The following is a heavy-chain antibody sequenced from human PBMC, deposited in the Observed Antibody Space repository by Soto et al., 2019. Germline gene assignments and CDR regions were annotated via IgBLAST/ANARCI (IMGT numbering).Heavy chain of an antibody. J-gene: IGHJ6*02. D-gene: IGHD3-22*01. CDR2: IVIGSGKT. CDR3: ARDVTYYYDSSGYYRYYYYGMDV. CDR1: GFTFTASA. Sequence: SVKVSCKASGFTFTASAVQWVRQARGQHLEWIGWIVIGSGKTNYAENFRERVTMTRDTSTSTAYMELTSQRSDDTAVYYCARDVTYYYDSSGYYRYYYYGMDVWGQGTTVTVSS. V-gene: IGHV1-58*01.